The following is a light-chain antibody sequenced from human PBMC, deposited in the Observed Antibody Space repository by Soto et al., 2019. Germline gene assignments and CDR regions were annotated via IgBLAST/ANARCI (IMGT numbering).Light chain of an antibody. CDR1: KLGDKY. Sequence: SYELTQPPSVSVSPGQTASITCSGDKLGDKYASWYQQKPGQSPVLVIYQDSKRPSGIPERFSASNSGNTATLTISGTQAMDEADYYCQAWDSSTVVFGGGTKLTVL. CDR2: QDS. CDR3: QAWDSSTVV. J-gene: IGLJ2*01. V-gene: IGLV3-1*01.